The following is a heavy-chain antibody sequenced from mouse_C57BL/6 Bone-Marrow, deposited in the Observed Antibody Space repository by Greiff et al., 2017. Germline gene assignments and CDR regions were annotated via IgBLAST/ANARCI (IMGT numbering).Heavy chain of an antibody. J-gene: IGHJ2*01. D-gene: IGHD4-1*01. CDR2: IDPSDSYT. V-gene: IGHV1-50*01. CDR1: GYTFTSYW. CDR3: ARELTGTWGFDY. Sequence: QVQLQQPGAELVKPGASVKLSCKASGYTFTSYWMQWVKQRPGQGLEWIGEIDPSDSYTNYNQKFKGKATLTVETSSSTAYMQLSSLTSEDSAVYYCARELTGTWGFDYWGQGTTLTVSS.